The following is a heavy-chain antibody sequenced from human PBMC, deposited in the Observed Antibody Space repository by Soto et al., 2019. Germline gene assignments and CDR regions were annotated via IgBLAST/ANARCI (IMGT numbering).Heavy chain of an antibody. D-gene: IGHD2-2*01. Sequence: QVQLVESGGGVVQPGRSLRLSCAVSGFIFSNYGMHWVRQAPGKGLEWVAVISDDGSNKYYADSVKGRFAISRDSPKNTLYLQMNSLRGEDTAVYYWARPRQPYHYYFGMDVWGQGTTVTVSS. J-gene: IGHJ6*02. V-gene: IGHV3-30*03. CDR1: GFIFSNYG. CDR3: ARPRQPYHYYFGMDV. CDR2: ISDDGSNK.